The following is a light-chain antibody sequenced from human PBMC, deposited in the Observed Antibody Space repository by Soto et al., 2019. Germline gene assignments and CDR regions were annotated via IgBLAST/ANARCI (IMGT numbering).Light chain of an antibody. CDR3: QQRRNSIT. V-gene: IGKV3-11*01. CDR1: QSVSNY. Sequence: EIVLTQSPATLSLSPGERATLSCRASQSVSNYLALYQQKPGQAPSLLIYDASNRATGIPARFSGSGSGTDFTLTISSLEREDFAVYYCQQRRNSITFVHGTRLEIK. CDR2: DAS. J-gene: IGKJ5*01.